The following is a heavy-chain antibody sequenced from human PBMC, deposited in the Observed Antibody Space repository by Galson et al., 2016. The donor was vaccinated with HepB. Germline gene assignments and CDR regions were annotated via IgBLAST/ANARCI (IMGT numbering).Heavy chain of an antibody. CDR2: ISYDGSHK. Sequence: SCAASGFTFSHAWMSWVRQAPGKGLEWVAVISYDGSHKHYRDSVKGRFTISRDNSKNTLYLQMNSLRREDTAVYYCARPRRWPQYYYGLDVWGQGTTVTVSS. V-gene: IGHV3-30-3*01. CDR3: ARPRRWPQYYYGLDV. D-gene: IGHD5-24*01. J-gene: IGHJ6*02. CDR1: GFTFSHAW.